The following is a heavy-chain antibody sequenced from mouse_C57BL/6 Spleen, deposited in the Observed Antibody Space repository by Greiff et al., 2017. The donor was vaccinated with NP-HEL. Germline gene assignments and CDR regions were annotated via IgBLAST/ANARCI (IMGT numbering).Heavy chain of an antibody. CDR3: ARSGGSSYEDWFAY. CDR2: IDPISGGT. V-gene: IGHV1-72*01. D-gene: IGHD1-1*01. CDR1: GYTFTSYW. J-gene: IGHJ3*01. Sequence: QVQLQQPGAELVKPGASVKLSCKASGYTFTSYWMHWVKQRPGRGLEWIGRIDPISGGTKYNEKFKSKATLTVDKPSSSAYMQLSSLTAEDSAVYYCARSGGSSYEDWFAYWGQGTLVTVSA.